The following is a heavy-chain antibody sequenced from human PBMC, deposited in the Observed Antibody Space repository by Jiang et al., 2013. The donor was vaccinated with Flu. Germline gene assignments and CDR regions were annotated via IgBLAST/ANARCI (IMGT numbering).Heavy chain of an antibody. CDR3: ARARAPEIAAYYFDY. V-gene: IGHV4-59*01. J-gene: IGHJ4*02. CDR1: GGSITRDH. Sequence: GLVKPSETLSLTCKVSGGSITRDHWNWLRQSPGKGLEYIGYIYYSGSTDYNASLKSRVTISLDTSKNQFSLKLSSVTAADTAVYYCARARAPEIAAYYFDYWGRGALVTVSS. CDR2: IYYSGST. D-gene: IGHD6-25*01.